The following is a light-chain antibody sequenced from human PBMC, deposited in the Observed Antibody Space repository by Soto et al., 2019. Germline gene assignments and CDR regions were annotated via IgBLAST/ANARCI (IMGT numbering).Light chain of an antibody. CDR2: EAT. CDR3: SSSSRNTLFV. CDR1: SDDVGAYKY. V-gene: IGLV2-14*01. Sequence: QSALTQPASVSGSPGQSITISCAGTSDDVGAYKYVSWYQQHPGKAPQLLIYEATNRPSGISGRFSASKSGNTASLTISGLQAEDEADYYCSSSSRNTLFVFGTGTKVTVL. J-gene: IGLJ1*01.